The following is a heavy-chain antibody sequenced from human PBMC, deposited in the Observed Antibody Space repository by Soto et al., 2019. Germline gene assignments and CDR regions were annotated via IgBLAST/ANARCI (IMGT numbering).Heavy chain of an antibody. CDR3: ARATTDLDS. CDR1: GYTFTYYY. J-gene: IGHJ5*01. V-gene: IGHV1-2*05. Sequence: QVQLVQSGAEMRTPGASVKVSCKASGYTFTYYYIHWVRQAPGQGREWMGRINPDSGDTNYPQKFQGRVTMTSDTSINTAYMELSSLTSADTDVYYCARATTDLDSWGQGTLVTVSS. D-gene: IGHD4-4*01. CDR2: INPDSGDT.